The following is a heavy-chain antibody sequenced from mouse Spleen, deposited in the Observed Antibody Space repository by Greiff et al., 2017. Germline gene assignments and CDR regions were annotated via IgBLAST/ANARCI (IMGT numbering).Heavy chain of an antibody. CDR2: INSDGGST. CDR3: ARPHLYYGSSYVGYFDV. V-gene: IGHV5-2*01. D-gene: IGHD1-1*01. Sequence: EVKLMESGGGLVQPGESLKLSCESNEYEFPSHDMSWVRKTPEKRLELVAAINSDGGSTYYPDTMERRFIISRDNTKKTLYLQMSSLRSEDTALYYCARPHLYYGSSYVGYFDVWGTGTTVTVSS. J-gene: IGHJ1*03. CDR1: EYEFPSHD.